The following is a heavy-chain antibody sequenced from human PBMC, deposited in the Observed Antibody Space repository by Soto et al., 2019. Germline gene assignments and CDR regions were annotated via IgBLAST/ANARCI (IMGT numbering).Heavy chain of an antibody. CDR3: ARQSGYDFWSGYYTGAWFDT. V-gene: IGHV5-51*01. Sequence: GEPLKISCKGSGYSFTSYWIGWVRQMPGKGLEWMGIIYPGDSDTRYSPSFQCQVTISADKSISTAYLQWSSLKASDTAMYYCARQSGYDFWSGYYTGAWFDTSGQGTLVTVS. CDR2: IYPGDSDT. D-gene: IGHD3-3*01. CDR1: GYSFTSYW. J-gene: IGHJ5*02.